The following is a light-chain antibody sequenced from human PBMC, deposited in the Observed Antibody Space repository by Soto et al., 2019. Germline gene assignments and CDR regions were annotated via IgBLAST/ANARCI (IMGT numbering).Light chain of an antibody. CDR2: GNS. Sequence: QPVLTQPPSVSGAPGQRVTISCTGSSSNIGAGYHVHWYQQLPGTAPKLLIYGNSNRPSGVPDRFSGSKSGTSASLAITGLQAEDEADYYCQSYDSSLSGYVFGTGTKVTVL. CDR1: SSNIGAGYH. V-gene: IGLV1-40*01. J-gene: IGLJ1*01. CDR3: QSYDSSLSGYV.